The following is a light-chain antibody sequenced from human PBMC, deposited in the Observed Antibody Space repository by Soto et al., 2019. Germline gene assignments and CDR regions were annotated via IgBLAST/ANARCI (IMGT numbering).Light chain of an antibody. CDR2: KVS. V-gene: IGKV2-30*01. CDR3: MQATQWPRT. Sequence: DVVMTQSPLSLPVTLGQPASISCRSSHSLEYSDGNTYLNWFQQRPGQSPRRLIYKVSTRDSGVPDRFSGSGSGTDFTLKISRVEAEDVGHYYCMQATQWPRTFGQGTKVEIK. CDR1: HSLEYSDGNTY. J-gene: IGKJ1*01.